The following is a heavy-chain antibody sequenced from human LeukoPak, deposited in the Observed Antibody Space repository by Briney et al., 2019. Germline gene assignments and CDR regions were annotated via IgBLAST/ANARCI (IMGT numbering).Heavy chain of an antibody. CDR3: AKDLGGSAQNPEY. J-gene: IGHJ4*02. CDR1: GFTFHDYA. V-gene: IGHV3-9*01. CDR2: ISWHSGSI. Sequence: GGSLRLSCAASGFTFHDYAMHWVRQAPGKGLEWVSGISWHSGSIAYADSVKGRFAISRDNAKNSLYLQMNSLAAEDTALYYCAKDLGGSAQNPEYWGQGTLVTVSS. D-gene: IGHD3-10*01.